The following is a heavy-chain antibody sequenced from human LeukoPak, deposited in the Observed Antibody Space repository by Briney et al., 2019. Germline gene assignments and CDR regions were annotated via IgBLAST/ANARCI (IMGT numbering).Heavy chain of an antibody. J-gene: IGHJ4*02. Sequence: ASVKVSCKASGHTFTSYGISWVRQAPGQGLEWMGWISAYNGNTNYAQKLQGRVTMTTDTSTSTAYMELRSLRSDDTAVYYCALTLDTAMAYYFDYWGQGTLVTVSS. V-gene: IGHV1-18*01. CDR1: GHTFTSYG. CDR3: ALTLDTAMAYYFDY. CDR2: ISAYNGNT. D-gene: IGHD5-18*01.